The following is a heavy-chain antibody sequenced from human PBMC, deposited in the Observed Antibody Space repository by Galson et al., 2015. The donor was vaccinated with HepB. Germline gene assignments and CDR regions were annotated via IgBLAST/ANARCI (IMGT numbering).Heavy chain of an antibody. CDR3: ARESSDYEWLSGAFDY. CDR1: GFTFSSYA. Sequence: SLRLSCAASGFTFSSYAMSWVRQAPGKGLEWVSGISDRGGSSNYADSVKGRFTISRDNSKNTLYLQMNSLRAEDTAVYYCARESSDYEWLSGAFDYWGQGTLVTVSS. CDR2: ISDRGGSS. J-gene: IGHJ4*02. D-gene: IGHD5-12*01. V-gene: IGHV3-23*01.